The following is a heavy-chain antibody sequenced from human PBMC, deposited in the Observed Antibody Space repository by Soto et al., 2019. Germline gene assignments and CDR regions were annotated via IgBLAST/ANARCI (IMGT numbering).Heavy chain of an antibody. CDR2: ISGSGGST. V-gene: IGHV3-23*01. CDR1: GFTLSSYA. J-gene: IGHJ4*02. D-gene: IGHD3-10*01. Sequence: EVPLLESGGGLVQPGGSLRLSCAASGFTLSSYAMSWVRQAPGKGLEWVSVISGSGGSTYYADSVKGRFTISRDNSKNTLYLQMNSLGAEDTAVYYCAKGASGSDVDYWGQGTRVTVSS. CDR3: AKGASGSDVDY.